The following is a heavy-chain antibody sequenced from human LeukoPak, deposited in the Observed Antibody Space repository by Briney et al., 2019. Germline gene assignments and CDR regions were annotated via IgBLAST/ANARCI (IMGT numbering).Heavy chain of an antibody. CDR3: AKDPRRITIFGVVITPGNWFDP. CDR2: ISLSGAT. J-gene: IGHJ5*02. D-gene: IGHD3-3*01. CDR1: GFIFSSYT. V-gene: IGHV3-69-1*01. Sequence: PGGSLRLSCATSGFIFSSYTMNWVRQAPGKGLEWLSFISLSGATYYTDSVKGRFTISRDNAKNSVFLQMNSLRAEDTAVYYCAKDPRRITIFGVVITPGNWFDPWGQGTLVTVSS.